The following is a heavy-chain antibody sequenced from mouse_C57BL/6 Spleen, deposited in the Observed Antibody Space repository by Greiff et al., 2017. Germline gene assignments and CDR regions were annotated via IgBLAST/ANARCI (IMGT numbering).Heavy chain of an antibody. Sequence: QVQLQQPGAELVRPGSSVKLSCKASGYTFTSYWMDWVQQRPGQGLEWIGNIYPSDSETHYNQKFKDKATLTVNKSASTAYMQLSSLTSEDTAVYYCAREDYGNYDAMDYWGQGTSVTVSS. CDR2: IYPSDSET. CDR3: AREDYGNYDAMDY. D-gene: IGHD2-1*01. CDR1: GYTFTSYW. V-gene: IGHV1-61*01. J-gene: IGHJ4*01.